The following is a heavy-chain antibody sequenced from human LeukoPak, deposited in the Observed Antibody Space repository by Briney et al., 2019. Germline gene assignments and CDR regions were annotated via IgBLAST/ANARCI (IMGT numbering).Heavy chain of an antibody. D-gene: IGHD3-22*01. CDR3: ARALRDSSGYLFDY. CDR1: GGSISSSSYY. CDR2: IYYSGST. J-gene: IGHJ4*02. V-gene: IGHV4-39*07. Sequence: SETLSLTCTVSGGSISSSSYYWGWIRQPPGRGLEWIGSIYYSGSTYYNPSLKSRVTISVDTSKNQFSLKLSSVTAADTAVYYCARALRDSSGYLFDYWGQGTLVTVSS.